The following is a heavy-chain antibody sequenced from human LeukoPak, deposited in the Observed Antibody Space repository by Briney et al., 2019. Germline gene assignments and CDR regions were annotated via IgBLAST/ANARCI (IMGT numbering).Heavy chain of an antibody. D-gene: IGHD2-2*01. J-gene: IGHJ4*02. Sequence: GGSLRLSCAASGFTVSSNYMSWVRQAPGKGLDWVSGISGSGVSTYYADSVKGRFTISRDNSKNTLYLQMNSLRAEDTAVYYCAVPIDYWGQGTLVTVSS. CDR3: AVPIDY. CDR1: GFTVSSNY. V-gene: IGHV3-23*01. CDR2: ISGSGVST.